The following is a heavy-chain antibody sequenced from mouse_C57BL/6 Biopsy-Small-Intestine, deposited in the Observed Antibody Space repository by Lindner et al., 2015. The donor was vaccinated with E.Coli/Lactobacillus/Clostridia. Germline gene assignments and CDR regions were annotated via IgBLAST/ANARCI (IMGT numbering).Heavy chain of an antibody. J-gene: IGHJ2*01. V-gene: IGHV5-17*01. CDR1: GFTFSDYG. CDR2: INSGSNSI. Sequence: VQLQESGGGLVKPGGSRKLSCAASGFTFSDYGMYWVRQAPEKGLEWIAYINSGSNSIYYADTVKGRFTISRDNAKNTLFLQMTSLRSEDTAMYYCTRPSFPLYYFDYWGQGTTLTVSS. CDR3: TRPSFPLYYFDY.